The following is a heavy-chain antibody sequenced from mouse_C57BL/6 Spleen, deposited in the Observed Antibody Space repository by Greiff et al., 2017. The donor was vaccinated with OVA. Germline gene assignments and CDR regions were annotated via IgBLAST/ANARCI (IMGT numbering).Heavy chain of an antibody. CDR2: INPSSGYT. CDR3: ARWDGYYNYAMDY. D-gene: IGHD2-3*01. Sequence: QVHVKQSGAELAKPGASVKLSCKASGYTFTSYWMHWVKQRPGQGLEWIGYINPSSGYTKYNQKFKDKATLTADKSSSTAYMQLSSLTYEDSAVYYCARWDGYYNYAMDYWGQGTSVTVSS. CDR1: GYTFTSYW. J-gene: IGHJ4*01. V-gene: IGHV1-7*01.